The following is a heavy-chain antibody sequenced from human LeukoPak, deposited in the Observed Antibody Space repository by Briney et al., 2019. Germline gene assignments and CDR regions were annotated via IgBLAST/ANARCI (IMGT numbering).Heavy chain of an antibody. J-gene: IGHJ4*02. CDR1: GYTFTSHA. CDR3: ARDKGSSGYMYY. CDR2: INPSGGST. D-gene: IGHD3-22*01. V-gene: IGHV1-46*01. Sequence: ASVKVSCKASGYTFTSHAMNWVRQAPGQGLEWMGIINPSGGSTSYAQKFQGRVTMTRDMSTSTVYMELSSLRSEDTAVYYCARDKGSSGYMYYWGQGTLVTVSS.